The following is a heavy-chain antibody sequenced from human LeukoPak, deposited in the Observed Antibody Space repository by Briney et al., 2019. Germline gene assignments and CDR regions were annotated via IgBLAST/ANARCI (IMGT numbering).Heavy chain of an antibody. V-gene: IGHV3-21*01. J-gene: IGHJ4*02. CDR3: ARDLPNSDCSSTSCLVGY. CDR2: ISSSSSYI. Sequence: GGSLRLSCAASGFTFSSYSMNWVRQAPGKGLEWVSSISSSSSYIYYADSVKGRFTISRDNAKNSLYLQMNSLRAEDTAVYYCARDLPNSDCSSTSCLVGYWGQGTLSPSPQ. CDR1: GFTFSSYS. D-gene: IGHD2-2*01.